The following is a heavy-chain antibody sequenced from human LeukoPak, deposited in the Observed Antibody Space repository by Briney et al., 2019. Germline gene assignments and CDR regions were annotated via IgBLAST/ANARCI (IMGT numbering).Heavy chain of an antibody. CDR3: ASRGFVVVARVDY. Sequence: GGSLRLSCAASAFTFSSYAMSWVRQAPGKGREWVSAISGSGGSTYYADSVKGRFTISRDNSKNTLYLQMNSLRAEDTAVYYCASRGFVVVARVDYWGQGTLVTVSS. D-gene: IGHD2-2*01. CDR1: AFTFSSYA. V-gene: IGHV3-23*01. CDR2: ISGSGGST. J-gene: IGHJ4*02.